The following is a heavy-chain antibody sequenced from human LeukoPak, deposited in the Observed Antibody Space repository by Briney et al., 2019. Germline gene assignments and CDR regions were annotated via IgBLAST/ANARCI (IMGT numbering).Heavy chain of an antibody. CDR1: GFTFYNYA. D-gene: IGHD1-26*01. Sequence: PGWSLRLSCAASGFTFYNYAMSWVRQAPGKGLEWVSSVSVSGDAKYSADSVKGRFTISRDNSKNTLYLQMNSLRAEDTAVYYCAKGQAVYSGSPAAFDVWGQGTMVTVSS. CDR2: VSVSGDAK. CDR3: AKGQAVYSGSPAAFDV. V-gene: IGHV3-23*01. J-gene: IGHJ3*01.